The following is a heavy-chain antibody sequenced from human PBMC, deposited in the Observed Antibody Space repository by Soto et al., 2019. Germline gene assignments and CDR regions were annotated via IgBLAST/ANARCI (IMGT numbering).Heavy chain of an antibody. CDR1: GYTFSNSG. J-gene: IGHJ6*02. CDR3: AREMTTRGMDV. Sequence: ASVKVSCKASGYTFSNSGISWVRQAPGQGLEWLGWINSDNGNTNYAQHLQGRVTLTTDTSTSTAYVDLSSLRSEDTAVYYCAREMTTRGMDVWGQGTTVTVS. CDR2: INSDNGNT. V-gene: IGHV1-18*01. D-gene: IGHD1-1*01.